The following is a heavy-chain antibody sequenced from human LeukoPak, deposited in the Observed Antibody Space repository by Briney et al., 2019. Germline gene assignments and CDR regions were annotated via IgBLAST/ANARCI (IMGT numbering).Heavy chain of an antibody. V-gene: IGHV3-33*08. D-gene: IGHD6-13*01. CDR3: ARGQPGVAAAGNLDY. CDR1: GFTFSHYG. J-gene: IGHJ4*02. Sequence: PGRSLRLSSAASGFTFSHYGVHWVRQAPGKGLEWVAIIWSDGNNKYYADSVEGRFTISRDTSKNTLFLQMNSLRAEDTAMYYCARGQPGVAAAGNLDYWGQGTLVTVSS. CDR2: IWSDGNNK.